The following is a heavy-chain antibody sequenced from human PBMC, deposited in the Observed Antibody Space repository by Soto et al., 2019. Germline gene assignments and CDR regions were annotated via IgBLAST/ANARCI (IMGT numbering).Heavy chain of an antibody. D-gene: IGHD4-17*01. CDR1: GGSMSKFY. Sequence: SETLSLTCIVSGGSMSKFYWSWIRKTAGKGLEWMGRVYATGTSDYNPSLRSRIAMSVDISKKTFSLRLRSVTAADTGVYYCVRDGSKTLRDCFDPWGQGILVTVSS. CDR2: VYATGTS. CDR3: VRDGSKTLRDCFDP. V-gene: IGHV4-4*07. J-gene: IGHJ5*02.